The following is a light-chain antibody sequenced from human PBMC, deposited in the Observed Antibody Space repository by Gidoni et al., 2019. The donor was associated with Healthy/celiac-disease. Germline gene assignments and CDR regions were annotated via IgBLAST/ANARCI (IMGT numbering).Light chain of an antibody. V-gene: IGLV4-69*01. J-gene: IGLJ2*01. CDR1: SRHSSYA. Sequence: QLVLTQSPSASASLGASVKLTCTLSSRHSSYAIAWHQQQPEKGPRYLMKLNSYGSHSKGDGIPDRFSGSSSGAERYLTISSLQSEDEADYYCQTWGTGIVVFGGGTKLTVL. CDR2: LNSYGSH. CDR3: QTWGTGIVV.